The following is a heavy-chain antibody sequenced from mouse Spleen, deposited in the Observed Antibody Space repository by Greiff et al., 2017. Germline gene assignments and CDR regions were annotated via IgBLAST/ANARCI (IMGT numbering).Heavy chain of an antibody. CDR1: GFSLTNYA. J-gene: IGHJ3*01. Sequence: VQGVESGPGLVAPSQSLSITCTVSGFSLTNYAVHWVRQSPGKGLEWLGMIWSDGSTDYHAAFISRLSITKDNSKSQVFFKMNSLQADDTAIYYCARGGQLFTYWGQGTLVTVSA. CDR2: IWSDGST. D-gene: IGHD3-3*01. CDR3: ARGGQLFTY. V-gene: IGHV2-4-1*01.